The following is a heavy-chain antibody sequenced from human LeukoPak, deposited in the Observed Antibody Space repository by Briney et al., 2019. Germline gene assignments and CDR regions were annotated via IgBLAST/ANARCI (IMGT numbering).Heavy chain of an antibody. D-gene: IGHD4-23*01. Sequence: GASVKVSCKASGYTFSYYYIHWVRQAPGQGLEWMGWINPNSGGTHFPQKFQGRVTMTRDTSISTAYMELTRLRSDDTAVYYCARDFFYEGNSARYYYGMDVWGQGTTVTVSS. V-gene: IGHV1-2*02. CDR3: ARDFFYEGNSARYYYGMDV. CDR2: INPNSGGT. J-gene: IGHJ6*02. CDR1: GYTFSYYY.